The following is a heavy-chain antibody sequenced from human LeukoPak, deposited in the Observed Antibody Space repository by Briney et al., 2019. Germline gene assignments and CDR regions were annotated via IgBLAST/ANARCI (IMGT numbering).Heavy chain of an antibody. CDR1: DGSLSGYY. D-gene: IGHD2-15*01. V-gene: IGHV4-34*01. CDR3: ARVVAHFDY. CDR2: IDHSGST. J-gene: IGHJ4*02. Sequence: PSETQSLTCAVYDGSLSGYYWTWIRQPAGKGLEWIGEIDHSGSTNYNPSLKSRVTISVDTSKNQFSLNLSSVTAADTAVYYCARVVAHFDYWGQGTLVTVSS.